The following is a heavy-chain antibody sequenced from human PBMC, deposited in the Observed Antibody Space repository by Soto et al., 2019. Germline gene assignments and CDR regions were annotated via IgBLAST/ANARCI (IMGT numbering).Heavy chain of an antibody. V-gene: IGHV4-31*03. CDR1: GGSISSGGYY. CDR2: IYYSGST. D-gene: IGHD6-13*01. CDR3: ARGLLYSSSWYGAYCYGMDV. J-gene: IGHJ6*02. Sequence: PSETLSLTCTVSGGSISSGGYYWSWIRQHPGKGLEWIGYIYYSGSTYYNPSLKSRVTISVDTSKNQFSLKLSSVTAADTAVYYCARGLLYSSSWYGAYCYGMDVWGQGTTVTVSS.